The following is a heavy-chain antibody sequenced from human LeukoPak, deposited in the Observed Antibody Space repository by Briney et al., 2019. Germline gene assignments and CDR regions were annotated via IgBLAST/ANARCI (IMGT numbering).Heavy chain of an antibody. Sequence: SVKVSCKASGGTFSSYAIGWVRQAPGQGLEWMGRIIPILGIANYAQKFQGRVTITADKSTSTAYMELSSLRSEDTAVYYCARVPTLSYYYYGMDVWGQGTTVTASS. CDR1: GGTFSSYA. D-gene: IGHD2-15*01. CDR3: ARVPTLSYYYYGMDV. J-gene: IGHJ6*02. CDR2: IIPILGIA. V-gene: IGHV1-69*04.